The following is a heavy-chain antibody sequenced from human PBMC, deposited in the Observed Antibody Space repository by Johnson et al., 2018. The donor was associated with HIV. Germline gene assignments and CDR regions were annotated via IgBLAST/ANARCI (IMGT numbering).Heavy chain of an antibody. V-gene: IGHV3-30*14. CDR1: GFNFSNDA. CDR2: MSYNASNK. Sequence: HVQLVESGGGVVQPGRSLRLPCAASGFNFSNDAIHWVRQAPGKGLEWVAIMSYNASNKYYAESVKGRFTISRDNSKNTVYLQMNSLRAEDTAVYYCARAEPWDRRHYAFDIWGQGTVVTVSS. J-gene: IGHJ3*02. CDR3: ARAEPWDRRHYAFDI. D-gene: IGHD1-1*01.